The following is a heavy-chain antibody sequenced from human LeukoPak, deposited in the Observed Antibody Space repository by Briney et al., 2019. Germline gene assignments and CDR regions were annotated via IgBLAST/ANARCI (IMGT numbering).Heavy chain of an antibody. Sequence: GGSLRLSCVGSGFTFRSHAMSWVRQAPEKGLEFVSGIYENGGTTYYADSVKGRFTISRDNAKNSLYLQMNSLRAEDTAVYYCARSDYDYDAFDIWGQGTMVTVSS. V-gene: IGHV3-23*01. J-gene: IGHJ3*02. CDR1: GFTFRSHA. CDR2: IYENGGTT. CDR3: ARSDYDYDAFDI. D-gene: IGHD4-17*01.